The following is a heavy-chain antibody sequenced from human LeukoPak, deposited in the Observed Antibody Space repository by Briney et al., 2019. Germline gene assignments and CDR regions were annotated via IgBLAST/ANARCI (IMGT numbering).Heavy chain of an antibody. CDR1: GLTFSDYY. CDR3: TRGHHGLEY. CDR2: ISPSGSSI. J-gene: IGHJ4*02. V-gene: IGHV3-11*01. D-gene: IGHD1-14*01. Sequence: GGSLRLSSAGSGLTFSDYYMSWTHQAPGKGPELVSYISPSGSSIFYVDSAKGRFTISRDNAKNSLYLQMNSLRAEDTAVYYCTRGHHGLEYWGQGTLVTVSS.